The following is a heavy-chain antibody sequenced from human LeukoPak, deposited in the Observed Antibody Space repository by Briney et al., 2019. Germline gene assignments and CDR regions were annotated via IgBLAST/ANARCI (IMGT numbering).Heavy chain of an antibody. CDR2: ISGSGGST. CDR1: GFTFSSYA. D-gene: IGHD2-2*01. V-gene: IGHV3-23*01. Sequence: GGSLRLSCAASGFTFSSYAMSWVRQAPGKGLEWVSAISGSGGSTYYADSVKGRFTISRDNSNNTLYLQMNSLRAEDTAVYYCAKDDIVVVPAAPRWFDPWGQGTLVTVSS. J-gene: IGHJ5*02. CDR3: AKDDIVVVPAAPRWFDP.